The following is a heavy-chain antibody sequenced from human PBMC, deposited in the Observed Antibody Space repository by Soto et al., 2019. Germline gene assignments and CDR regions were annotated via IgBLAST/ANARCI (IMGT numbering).Heavy chain of an antibody. D-gene: IGHD2-15*01. CDR3: ARGRDIYCSGGSCPADNWFDP. V-gene: IGHV3-21*01. CDR1: VFTFISYS. J-gene: IGHJ5*02. CDR2: ISSSSSYI. Sequence: GWSLRLSCAASVFTFISYSMKWVRQAPGKGLEWVSSISSSSSYIYYADSVKGRFTISRDNAKNSLYLQMNSLRAEDTAVYYCARGRDIYCSGGSCPADNWFDPWGQGTLVTVSS.